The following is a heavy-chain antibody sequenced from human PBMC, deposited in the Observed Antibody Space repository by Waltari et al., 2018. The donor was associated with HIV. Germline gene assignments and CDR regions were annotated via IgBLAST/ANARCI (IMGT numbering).Heavy chain of an antibody. V-gene: IGHV3-74*01. Sequence: EVQLVESGGGLVQPGGSLRLSCAASGLTLSRYWMHWVRQAPGKGLVWVSRINSDGSNTDYADSVSGRITISRDNAKNTLYLEMNSLRAEDTAVYYCARGLSLGDRYRIDYFHYWGQGALVTVSS. D-gene: IGHD4-17*01. CDR2: INSDGSNT. CDR1: GLTLSRYW. J-gene: IGHJ4*02. CDR3: ARGLSLGDRYRIDYFHY.